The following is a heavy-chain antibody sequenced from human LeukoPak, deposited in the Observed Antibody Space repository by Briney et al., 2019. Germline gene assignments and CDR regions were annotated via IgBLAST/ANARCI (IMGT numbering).Heavy chain of an antibody. CDR2: INPSGGST. D-gene: IGHD1-1*01. J-gene: IGHJ4*02. CDR1: GYTLTSYY. CDR3: ARDRVQKFDY. Sequence: GASVKVSCKASGYTLTSYYMHWVRQAPGQGLEWVGIINPSGGSTSYAQKFQGRVTMTRDTSTSTVYMELSSLRSEDTAVYYCARDRVQKFDYWGQGTLVTVSS. V-gene: IGHV1-46*01.